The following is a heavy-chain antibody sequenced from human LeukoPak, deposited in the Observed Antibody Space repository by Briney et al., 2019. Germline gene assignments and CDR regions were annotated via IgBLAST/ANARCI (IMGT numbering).Heavy chain of an antibody. CDR3: ARDREGTAMVHFDY. CDR2: ISSSGSTI. J-gene: IGHJ4*02. D-gene: IGHD5-18*01. Sequence: GGSLRLSCAASGFTFSSYEMNWVRQAPGKGLEWVSYISSSGSTIYYADSVKGRFTISRDNAKNSLYLQKNSLRAEDTAVYYCARDREGTAMVHFDYWGQGTLVTVSS. V-gene: IGHV3-48*03. CDR1: GFTFSSYE.